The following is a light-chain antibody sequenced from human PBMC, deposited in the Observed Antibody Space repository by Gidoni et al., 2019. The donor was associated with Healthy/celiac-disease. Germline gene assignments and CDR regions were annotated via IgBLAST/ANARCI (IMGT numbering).Light chain of an antibody. J-gene: IGKJ2*04. Sequence: DIQMTQAPSSLSASVGDRVTITCQASQDISNYLNWYQQKPGKAPKLLIYDASNLETGVPSRFSGSGSGTDFTFTISSLQPEDIATYYCQPYDNLPCSFGQGTKLEIK. CDR2: DAS. CDR3: QPYDNLPCS. V-gene: IGKV1-33*01. CDR1: QDISNY.